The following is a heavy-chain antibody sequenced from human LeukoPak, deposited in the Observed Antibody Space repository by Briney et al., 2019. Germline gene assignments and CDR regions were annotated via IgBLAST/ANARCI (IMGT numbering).Heavy chain of an antibody. CDR1: GGSISSSSYY. Sequence: SETLSLTCTVSGGSISSSSYYWGWIRQPPGKGLEWIGSIYYSGSTYYNPSLKSRVTISVDTSKNQFSLKLSSVTAADTAVYYCASPTPDASGLDAEYFQHWGQGTLVTVSS. J-gene: IGHJ1*01. CDR3: ASPTPDASGLDAEYFQH. CDR2: IYYSGST. V-gene: IGHV4-39*01.